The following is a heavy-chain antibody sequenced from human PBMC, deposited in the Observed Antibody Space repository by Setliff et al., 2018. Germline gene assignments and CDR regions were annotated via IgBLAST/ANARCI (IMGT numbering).Heavy chain of an antibody. CDR2: IIPIFGTA. J-gene: IGHJ3*01. CDR1: GGTFSSYA. CDR3: ARDWFCSGGDCSDVFDF. D-gene: IGHD2-21*02. Sequence: SVKVSCKASGGTFSSYAISWVRQAPGQGLEWMGGIIPIFGTANYAQKFQGRVTITTDESTSTAYMELSSLRSEDTAVYYCARDWFCSGGDCSDVFDFWGQGTMVTVSS. V-gene: IGHV1-69*05.